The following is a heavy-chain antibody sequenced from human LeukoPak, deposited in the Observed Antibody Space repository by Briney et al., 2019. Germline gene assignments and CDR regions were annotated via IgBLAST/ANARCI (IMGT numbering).Heavy chain of an antibody. CDR1: GGTFSSYA. D-gene: IGHD3-16*02. CDR3: ARGGHPSYYDYVWGSYRLVS. V-gene: IGHV1-69*04. Sequence: SVRLSCKASGGTFSSYAISWVRQAPGQGLEWMGRIIPILGIANYAQKFQGRVTITAEKCTSTAYMELSSLRSEDTAVYYCARGGHPSYYDYVWGSYRLVSWGQGTLVTVTS. CDR2: IIPILGIA. J-gene: IGHJ5*02.